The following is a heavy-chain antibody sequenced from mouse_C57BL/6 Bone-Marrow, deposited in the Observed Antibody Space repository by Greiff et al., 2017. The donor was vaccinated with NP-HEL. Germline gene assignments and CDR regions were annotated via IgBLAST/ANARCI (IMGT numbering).Heavy chain of an antibody. D-gene: IGHD3-2*02. CDR1: GYTFTSYG. CDR3: ARGRLPFDY. V-gene: IGHV1-81*01. Sequence: VQGVESGAELARPGASVKLSCKASGYTFTSYGISWVKQRTGQGLEWIGEIYPRSGNTYYNEKFKGKATLTADKSSSTAYMELRSLTSEDSAVYFCARGRLPFDYWGQGTTLTVSS. J-gene: IGHJ2*01. CDR2: IYPRSGNT.